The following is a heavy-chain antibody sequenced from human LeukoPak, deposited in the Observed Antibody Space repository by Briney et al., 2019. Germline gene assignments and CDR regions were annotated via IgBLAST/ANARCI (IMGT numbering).Heavy chain of an antibody. D-gene: IGHD5-18*01. V-gene: IGHV1-69*04. J-gene: IGHJ4*02. CDR2: IIPILGIA. Sequence: ASVEVSCKASGGTFSSYAISWVRQAPGQGLEWMGRIIPILGIANYAQKFQGRVTITADKSTSTAYMELSSLRSEDTAVYYCARDRLTAMATPGDYWGQGTLVTVSS. CDR1: GGTFSSYA. CDR3: ARDRLTAMATPGDY.